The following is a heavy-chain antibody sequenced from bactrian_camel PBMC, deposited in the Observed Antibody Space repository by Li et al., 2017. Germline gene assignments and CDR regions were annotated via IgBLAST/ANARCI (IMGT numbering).Heavy chain of an antibody. J-gene: IGHJ6*01. CDR2: RDSDGTI. V-gene: IGHV3S53*01. Sequence: HVQLVESGGGSVQAGGSLRLSCLASNSLPNNYCMGWFRQAPGKEREGVAIRDSDGTIIYANSVKGRFTISKDNAKNTLYLQMNSLKPEDTAMYYCAAEPCPLGGTWRTDLSYWGQGTQVTVSS. D-gene: IGHD2*01. CDR3: AAEPCPLGGTWRTDLSY. CDR1: NSLPNNYC.